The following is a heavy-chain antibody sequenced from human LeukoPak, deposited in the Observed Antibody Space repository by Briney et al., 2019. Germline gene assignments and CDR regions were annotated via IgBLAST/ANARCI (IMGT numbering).Heavy chain of an antibody. V-gene: IGHV1-18*01. CDR2: ISAYNGNT. CDR3: ARVERWLQFYYFDY. Sequence: ASVKVSCKASGYTFTSYGISWVRQAPGRGLEWMGWISAYNGNTNYAQKLQGRVTMTTDTSTSTAYMELRSLRSDDTAVYYCARVERWLQFYYFDYWGQGTLVTVSS. J-gene: IGHJ4*02. D-gene: IGHD5-24*01. CDR1: GYTFTSYG.